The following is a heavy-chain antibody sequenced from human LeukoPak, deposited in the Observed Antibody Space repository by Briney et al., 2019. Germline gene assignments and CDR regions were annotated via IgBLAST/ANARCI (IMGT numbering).Heavy chain of an antibody. CDR1: GASISSYY. V-gene: IGHV4-4*09. Sequence: SETLSLTCTVSGASISSYYWSWIRQPPGKGLEWIGYIYTSETTNFNPALRSRFTISIDTSKNQVSLRLSSVTAADTALYYCARHRSPSSLSFFDIWGQGMLVIVSS. J-gene: IGHJ4*02. CDR2: IYTSETT. D-gene: IGHD2-2*01. CDR3: ARHRSPSSLSFFDI.